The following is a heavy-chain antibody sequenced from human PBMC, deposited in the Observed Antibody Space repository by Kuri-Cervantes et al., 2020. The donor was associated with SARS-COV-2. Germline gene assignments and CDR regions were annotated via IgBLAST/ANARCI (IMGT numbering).Heavy chain of an antibody. Sequence: ASVKVSCKASGYTFTSYGISWVRQAPGQGLEWMGWISAYNGNTNYAQKFQGRVTMTRDTSISTAYMELSRLRSDDTAVYYCARGAPLRFLEWLFWWFDPWGQGTLVTVSS. V-gene: IGHV1-18*04. CDR3: ARGAPLRFLEWLFWWFDP. J-gene: IGHJ5*02. CDR1: GYTFTSYG. D-gene: IGHD3-3*01. CDR2: ISAYNGNT.